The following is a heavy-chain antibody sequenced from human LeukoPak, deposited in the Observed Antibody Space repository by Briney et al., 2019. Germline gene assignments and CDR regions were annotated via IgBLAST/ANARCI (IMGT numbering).Heavy chain of an antibody. CDR1: GFSVSGYA. J-gene: IGHJ5*02. Sequence: PGGSLRLSCVASGFSVSGYAMSWVRQAPGTGPEWVSGVLSSGATYYSDSVKGRFTISRDTSKNTLYLQMNSLRSEDTAIYPCAKDWTYGDGRWEFVPWGQGTLVTVSS. D-gene: IGHD4-17*01. V-gene: IGHV3-23*01. CDR2: VLSSGAT. CDR3: AKDWTYGDGRWEFVP.